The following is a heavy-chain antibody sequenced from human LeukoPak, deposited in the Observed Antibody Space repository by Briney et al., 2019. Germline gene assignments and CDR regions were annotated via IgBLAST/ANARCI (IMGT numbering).Heavy chain of an antibody. V-gene: IGHV4-39*07. CDR1: GGSISSSSYY. CDR3: ARDWGSSPRANDY. Sequence: PSETLSLTCTVSGGSISSSSYYWGWLRQPPGTGLEWIGSIYYSGSTYYNPSLKSRVTISVDTSKNQFSLKLSSVTAADTAVYYCARDWGSSPRANDYWGQGTLVTVSS. J-gene: IGHJ4*02. D-gene: IGHD3-16*01. CDR2: IYYSGST.